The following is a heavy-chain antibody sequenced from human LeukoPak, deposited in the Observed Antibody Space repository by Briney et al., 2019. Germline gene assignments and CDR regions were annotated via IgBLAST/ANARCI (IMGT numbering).Heavy chain of an antibody. V-gene: IGHV3-15*01. CDR2: IKSKTDAGTT. D-gene: IGHD6-13*01. CDR3: TTDPSQQLVTYYYYMDV. CDR1: GFTFSNAW. Sequence: KSGGSLRLSCAASGFTFSNAWMSWVRQAPGKGLEWVGHIKSKTDAGTTDYAAPVKGRFTISRDDSKNTLYLQMNSLKTEDTAVYYCTTDPSQQLVTYYYYMDVWGKGTTVTVSS. J-gene: IGHJ6*03.